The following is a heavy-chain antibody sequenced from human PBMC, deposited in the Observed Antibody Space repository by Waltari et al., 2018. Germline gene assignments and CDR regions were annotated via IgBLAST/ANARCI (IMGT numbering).Heavy chain of an antibody. CDR1: GFTFSRYW. CDR2: IKQDGSEK. J-gene: IGHJ4*02. D-gene: IGHD5-18*01. Sequence: EVQLVESGGGLVQSGGSLRLSCTGSGFTFSRYWMTWVRQAPGKGLEWVANIKQDGSEKYYVDSVQGRFTISRDNAKNSLYLQMNSLRAEDTAVYYCARDPMAYSYVPWYFDYWGQGALVTVSS. CDR3: ARDPMAYSYVPWYFDY. V-gene: IGHV3-7*01.